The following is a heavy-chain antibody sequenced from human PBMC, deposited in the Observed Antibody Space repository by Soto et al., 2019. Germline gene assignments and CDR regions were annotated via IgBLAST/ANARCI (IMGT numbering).Heavy chain of an antibody. J-gene: IGHJ5*02. D-gene: IGHD6-13*01. V-gene: IGHV1-69*13. CDR1: GGTFSGYA. Sequence: GASVKVSCKASGGTFSGYAISWVRQAPGQGLEWMGGIIPIFGTANYAQKFQGRVTITADESTSTAYMELSSLRSEDTAVYYCARDPPEHSGYSSSWSPPDWFDPWGQGTLVTVSS. CDR2: IIPIFGTA. CDR3: ARDPPEHSGYSSSWSPPDWFDP.